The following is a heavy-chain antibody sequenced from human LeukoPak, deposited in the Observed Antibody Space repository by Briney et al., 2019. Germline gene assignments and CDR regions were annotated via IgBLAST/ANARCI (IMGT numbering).Heavy chain of an antibody. CDR1: GFTFSSYW. J-gene: IGHJ4*02. V-gene: IGHV3-74*01. CDR2: INSDESST. Sequence: GGSLRLSCAASGFTFSSYWMHWVRQAPGKGLVWVSRINSDESSTTYADYVKGRFIISRDNAKNTLYLQMNSLRAEDTAVYYCARESLAAAATFDYWGQGTLVTVSS. D-gene: IGHD6-13*01. CDR3: ARESLAAAATFDY.